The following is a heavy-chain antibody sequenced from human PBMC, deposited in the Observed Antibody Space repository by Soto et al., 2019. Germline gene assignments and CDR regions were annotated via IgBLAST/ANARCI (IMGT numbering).Heavy chain of an antibody. V-gene: IGHV3-30-3*01. CDR3: ARDSQIVVVPAARFLYYYYGMDV. CDR1: GFTFSSYA. D-gene: IGHD2-2*01. Sequence: GGSLRLSCAASGFTFSSYAMHWVRQAPGKGLEWVAVISYDGSNKYYADSVKGRFTISRDNSKNTLYLQMNSLRAEDTAVYYCARDSQIVVVPAARFLYYYYGMDVWGQGTTVTVSS. CDR2: ISYDGSNK. J-gene: IGHJ6*02.